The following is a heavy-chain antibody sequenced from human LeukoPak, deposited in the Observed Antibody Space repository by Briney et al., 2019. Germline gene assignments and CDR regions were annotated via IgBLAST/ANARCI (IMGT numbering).Heavy chain of an antibody. J-gene: IGHJ3*02. V-gene: IGHV3-9*01. CDR2: ISWNSGSI. Sequence: PGRSLRLSCAASGFTFDDYAMHWVRQAPGKGLEWVSGISWNSGSIGYADSVKGRFTISRDNSKNTLYLQMNSLRAEDTAVYYCASQSLTYYYDSSGQHDAFDIWGQGTMVTVSS. CDR3: ASQSLTYYYDSSGQHDAFDI. CDR1: GFTFDDYA. D-gene: IGHD3-22*01.